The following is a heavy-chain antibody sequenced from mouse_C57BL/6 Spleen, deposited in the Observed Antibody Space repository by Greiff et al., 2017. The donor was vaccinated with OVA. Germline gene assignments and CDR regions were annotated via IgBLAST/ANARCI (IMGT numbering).Heavy chain of an antibody. CDR1: GYTFTSYW. V-gene: IGHV1-50*01. Sequence: QVQLQQPGAELVKPGASVKLSCKASGYTFTSYWMQWVKQRPGQGLEWIGEIDPSDIYTNYNQKFKGKATLTVDTSSSTAYMQLSSLTSEDAAVYYCAQLSGYAMDYWGQGTSVTVSS. D-gene: IGHD4-1*02. J-gene: IGHJ4*01. CDR2: IDPSDIYT. CDR3: AQLSGYAMDY.